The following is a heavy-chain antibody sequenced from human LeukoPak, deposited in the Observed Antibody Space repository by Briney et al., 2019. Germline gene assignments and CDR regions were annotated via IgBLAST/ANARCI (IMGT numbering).Heavy chain of an antibody. J-gene: IGHJ4*01. V-gene: IGHV3-23*01. CDR3: AKDLWYGGSAFDS. Sequence: PVGSLRLSCAASGFTFKNSAMSWVRQAPGRGLEWVSTISGSRDNSYYADSVKGRFTISRDFSQNTLYLEMNSLTADDTALYYCAKDLWYGGSAFDSWGQGTLVTVSS. CDR1: GFTFKNSA. D-gene: IGHD3-10*01. CDR2: ISGSRDNS.